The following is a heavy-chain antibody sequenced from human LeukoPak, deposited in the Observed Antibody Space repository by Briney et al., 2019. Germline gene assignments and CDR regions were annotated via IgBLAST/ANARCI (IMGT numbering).Heavy chain of an antibody. V-gene: IGHV4-34*01. CDR1: GGSFSGYY. J-gene: IGHJ4*02. CDR2: INLSGST. CDR3: ARRGRGYSYGSQPIDY. Sequence: SETLSLTCAVYGGSFSGYYWSWIRQPPGKGLEWIGEINLSGSTNYNPSLKSRVTISVDTSKNQFSLKLSPVTAADTAVYYCARRGRGYSYGSQPIDYWGQGTLVTVSS. D-gene: IGHD5-18*01.